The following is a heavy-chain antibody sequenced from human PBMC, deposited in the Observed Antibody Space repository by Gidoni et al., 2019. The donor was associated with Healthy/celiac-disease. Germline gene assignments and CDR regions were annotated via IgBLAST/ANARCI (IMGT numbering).Heavy chain of an antibody. D-gene: IGHD6-19*01. CDR3: AKDMPGTWIAVAGKVGGMDV. CDR2: ISWDGGST. Sequence: EVQLVESGGVVVPPGGPLHLSCAASGFPFDGYTMHWVRKAPGKGLEWVSLISWDGGSTYYADSVKGRFTISRDNSKNSLYLQMNSLRTEDTALYYCAKDMPGTWIAVAGKVGGMDVWGQGTTVTVSS. CDR1: GFPFDGYT. J-gene: IGHJ6*02. V-gene: IGHV3-43*01.